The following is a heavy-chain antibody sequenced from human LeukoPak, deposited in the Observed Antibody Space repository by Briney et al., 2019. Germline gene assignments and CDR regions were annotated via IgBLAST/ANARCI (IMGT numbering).Heavy chain of an antibody. J-gene: IGHJ3*02. Sequence: SETLSLTCTVSGGSISSYYWSWIRHPAGKGLEWIGRIYTSGSTNYNPSLKSRVTMSVDTSKNQFSLKLSSVTAADTAVYYCARDPARYCSSTSCYRDVAFDIWGQGTMVTVSS. CDR1: GGSISSYY. D-gene: IGHD2-2*02. V-gene: IGHV4-4*07. CDR3: ARDPARYCSSTSCYRDVAFDI. CDR2: IYTSGST.